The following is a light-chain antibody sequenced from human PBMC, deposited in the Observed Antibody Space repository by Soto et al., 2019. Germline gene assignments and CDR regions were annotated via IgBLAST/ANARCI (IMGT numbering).Light chain of an antibody. J-gene: IGKJ5*01. CDR2: AAS. Sequence: IQMTQSPSSLSACVGDRVTISCRASQSISSYLNWYQQKPGKAPKLLIYAASSLQSGVPSRFSGSGSGTDFTLTISSLQPEDFATYYCQQSYSTPITFGQGTRLETK. V-gene: IGKV1-39*01. CDR1: QSISSY. CDR3: QQSYSTPIT.